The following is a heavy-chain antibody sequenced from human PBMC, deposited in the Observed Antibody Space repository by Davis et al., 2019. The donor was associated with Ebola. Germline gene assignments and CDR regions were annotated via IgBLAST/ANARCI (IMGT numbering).Heavy chain of an antibody. V-gene: IGHV3-21*01. D-gene: IGHD6-19*01. CDR2: ISSSSYI. J-gene: IGHJ5*02. Sequence: PGGSLRLSCAASGFTFSSYSMNWVRQAPGKGLEWVSSISSSSYIYYADSVKGRFTISRDNAKNSLYLQMNSLRAEDTAVYYCARNRLGGNWFDPWGQGTLVTVSS. CDR3: ARNRLGGNWFDP. CDR1: GFTFSSYS.